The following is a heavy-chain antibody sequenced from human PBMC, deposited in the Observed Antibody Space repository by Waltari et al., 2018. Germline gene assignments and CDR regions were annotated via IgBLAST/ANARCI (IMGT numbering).Heavy chain of an antibody. D-gene: IGHD4-4*01. CDR1: GYTLTELS. CDR2: CDPEDGEK. V-gene: IGHV1-24*01. J-gene: IGHJ5*02. CDR3: ATLDDYSNYNWFDP. Sequence: QVQLVQSGAEVKKPGASVKVSCKVSGYTLTELSMHWVRQAPGKGLEWMGGCDPEDGEKSDAQKFQGRVTMTEDTSTDTAYMELSSLRSEDTAVYYCATLDDYSNYNWFDPWGQGTLVTVSS.